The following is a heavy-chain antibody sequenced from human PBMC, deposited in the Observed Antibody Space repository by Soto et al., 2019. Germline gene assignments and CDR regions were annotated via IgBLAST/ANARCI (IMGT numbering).Heavy chain of an antibody. Sequence: EVQLLESGGGLVQPGGSLRLSCAASGFTFSSYAMSWVRQAPGKGLEWVSAISGSGGSTYYADSVKGRFTISRDNSKNTLYLQMNSLRAEDTAVYYCAKDDRDYDFWSGYYTRVVAFDIWGQGTMVTVSS. CDR2: ISGSGGST. CDR3: AKDDRDYDFWSGYYTRVVAFDI. D-gene: IGHD3-3*01. J-gene: IGHJ3*02. CDR1: GFTFSSYA. V-gene: IGHV3-23*01.